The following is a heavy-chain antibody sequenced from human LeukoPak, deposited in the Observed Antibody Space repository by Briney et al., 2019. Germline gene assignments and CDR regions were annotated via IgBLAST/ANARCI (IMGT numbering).Heavy chain of an antibody. D-gene: IGHD3-10*02. CDR2: IYSTGIT. J-gene: IGHJ2*01. Sequence: SETLSLTXAVSGGSISSYYWNWLRQPAGKGLEWIGRIYSTGITNYNPFLKSRLTMSVDKSKNQFSLKLSSVTAADTAVYFCARDRDHVWYFDLWGRGTLVGVSS. V-gene: IGHV4-4*07. CDR1: GGSISSYY. CDR3: ARDRDHVWYFDL.